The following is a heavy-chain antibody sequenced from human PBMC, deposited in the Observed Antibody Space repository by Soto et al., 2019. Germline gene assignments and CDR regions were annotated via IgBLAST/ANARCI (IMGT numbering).Heavy chain of an antibody. D-gene: IGHD1-7*01. V-gene: IGHV4-4*02. CDR2: IYHSGST. Sequence: SETLSLTCAVSSGSISSSNWWSWVRQPPGKGLEWIGEIYHSGSTNYNPSLKSRVTISVDKSKNQFSLKLSSVTAADTAVYYCATHGITGTIDYWGQGTLVTVSS. CDR1: SGSISSSNW. J-gene: IGHJ4*02. CDR3: ATHGITGTIDY.